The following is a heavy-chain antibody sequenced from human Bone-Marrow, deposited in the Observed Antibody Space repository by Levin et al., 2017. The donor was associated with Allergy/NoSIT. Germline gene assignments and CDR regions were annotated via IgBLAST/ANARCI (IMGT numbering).Heavy chain of an antibody. J-gene: IGHJ4*02. Sequence: SETLSLTCTVLGGTIGGFYWNWIRQSPGKGLEWIGNVYFSGSTKYNPSLKSRVTISVDTSKNQFSLKLTSVTAADTAVYCCARGSVIIPFEYWGQGTLVTVSS. D-gene: IGHD3-10*01. CDR1: GGTIGGFY. CDR2: VYFSGST. V-gene: IGHV4-59*01. CDR3: ARGSVIIPFEY.